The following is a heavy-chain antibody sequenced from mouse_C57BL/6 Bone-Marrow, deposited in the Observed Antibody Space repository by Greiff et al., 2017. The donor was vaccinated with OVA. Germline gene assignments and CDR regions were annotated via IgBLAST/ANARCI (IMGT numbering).Heavy chain of an antibody. V-gene: IGHV14-2*01. CDR2: IDPEDGET. D-gene: IGHD1-1*01. CDR3: ASITTVVAPAYFDY. Sequence: VQLKQSGAELVKPGASVKLSCTASGFNIKDYYMHWVKQRTEQGLEWIGRIDPEDGETKYAPNFQGKATITADTSSNTAYLQLSSLTSEDTAVYYCASITTVVAPAYFDYWGQGTTLTVSS. CDR1: GFNIKDYY. J-gene: IGHJ2*01.